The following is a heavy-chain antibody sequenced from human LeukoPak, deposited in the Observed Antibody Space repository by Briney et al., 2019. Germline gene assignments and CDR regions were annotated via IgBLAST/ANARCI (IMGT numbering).Heavy chain of an antibody. J-gene: IGHJ4*02. CDR2: IKKDGSEK. D-gene: IGHD3-10*01. CDR1: GDTLSGHW. Sequence: GGSLRLSRVASGDTLSGHWMTWVRQAPGKGLEWVANIKKDGSEKYYVDSAKGRFTISRDNAKNSLYLEMNSLRAEDTALYYCARDLGVQEYGPGYWGQGTLVTVSS. V-gene: IGHV3-7*03. CDR3: ARDLGVQEYGPGY.